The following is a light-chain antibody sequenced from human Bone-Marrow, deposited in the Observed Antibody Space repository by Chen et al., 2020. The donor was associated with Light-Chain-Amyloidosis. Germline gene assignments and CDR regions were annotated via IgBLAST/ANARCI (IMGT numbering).Light chain of an antibody. V-gene: IGLV3-25*03. CDR2: RDT. J-gene: IGLJ2*01. Sequence: SYELTQPPSVSVSPGQTARITCSGDDLPTKYAYWYQQKPGQAPVLVIHRDTERPSGISERFSGSSSGTTATLTISGVQAEDEADYHWQSADSSGTYEVIFCGGTKLTVL. CDR1: DLPTKY. CDR3: QSADSSGTYEVI.